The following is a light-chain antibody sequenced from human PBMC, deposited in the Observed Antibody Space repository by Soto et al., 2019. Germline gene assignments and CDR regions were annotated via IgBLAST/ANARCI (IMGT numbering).Light chain of an antibody. CDR1: QSINNY. Sequence: IQLTQSPSSLSAPVGDRVAITCRTSQSINNYLNWYQQKPGKAPKVLIYDATRLQSGVPSRFSGGGSGTDFTLTISSLQPEDFATYYCQQTYSPPRTFGQGTKVDIK. CDR3: QQTYSPPRT. V-gene: IGKV1-39*01. CDR2: DAT. J-gene: IGKJ1*01.